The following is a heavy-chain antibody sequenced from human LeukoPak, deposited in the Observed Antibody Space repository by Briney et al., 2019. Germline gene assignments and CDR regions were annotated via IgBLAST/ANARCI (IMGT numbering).Heavy chain of an antibody. J-gene: IGHJ4*02. V-gene: IGHV4-34*01. CDR2: IKYSGST. D-gene: IGHD2-2*01. CDR3: ASTPDSVLTAATADY. CDR1: GGSFRDYY. Sequence: SETLSLTCAVYGGSFRDYYWSWIRQTPGEGLQWIGGIKYSGSTDYNPSLKSRVTMSIDTSKNQFSLKLNSVTAADTAVYYCASTPDSVLTAATADYWGQGTLVTVSS.